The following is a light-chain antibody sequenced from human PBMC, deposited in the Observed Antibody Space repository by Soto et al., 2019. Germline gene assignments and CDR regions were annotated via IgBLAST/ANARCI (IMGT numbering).Light chain of an antibody. J-gene: IGLJ1*01. CDR2: GVT. V-gene: IGLV2-14*01. Sequence: QSVLTQPASVSGSPGQSITISCTGTSSDIGGYDYVSWYQHHPGKAPKFIIYGVTNRPSGGSHRFSGSKSANTASLTISGLQAEDEADYYCTSYTSSSTHVFGTGTKVTVL. CDR1: SSDIGGYDY. CDR3: TSYTSSSTHV.